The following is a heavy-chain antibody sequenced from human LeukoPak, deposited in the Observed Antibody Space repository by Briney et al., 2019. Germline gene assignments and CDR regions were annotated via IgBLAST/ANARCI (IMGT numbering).Heavy chain of an antibody. J-gene: IGHJ4*02. CDR1: GFTVSSNY. CDR3: AKDLSRYYASGSYGTDY. V-gene: IGHV3-23*01. CDR2: ISGSGDST. D-gene: IGHD3-10*01. Sequence: GGSLRLSCAASGFTVSSNYMSWVRQAPGKGLEWVSVISGSGDSTYYADSVKGRFTISRDNSKNTLYLQMNSLRAEETAVYYCAKDLSRYYASGSYGTDYWGQGTLVTVSS.